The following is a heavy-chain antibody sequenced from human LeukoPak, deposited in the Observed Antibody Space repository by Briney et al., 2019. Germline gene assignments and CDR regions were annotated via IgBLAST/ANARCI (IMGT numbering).Heavy chain of an antibody. CDR1: GGSFSGYY. D-gene: IGHD4-23*01. CDR2: INHSGST. V-gene: IGHV4-34*01. CDR3: ASGPVIPVVTLLAY. J-gene: IGHJ4*02. Sequence: SETLSLTCAVYGGSFSGYYWSWIRQPPGKGLEWIGEINHSGSTNYDPSLKSRVTISVDTSKNQFSLKLSSVTAADTAVYYCASGPVIPVVTLLAYWGQGTLVTVSS.